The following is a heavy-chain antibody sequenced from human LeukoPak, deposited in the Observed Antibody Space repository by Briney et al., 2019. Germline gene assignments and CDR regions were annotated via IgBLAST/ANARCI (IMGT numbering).Heavy chain of an antibody. CDR3: ARAHPYGDYEDY. V-gene: IGHV1-46*01. J-gene: IGHJ4*02. CDR2: INPSGGST. Sequence: ASVKVSCKASGYTFTNYYVHWVRQAPGHGLEWAGIINPSGGSTSYAQKFQGRVTMTRDTSTSTVYMELSSLRSEDTAVYYCARAHPYGDYEDYWGQGTLVTVSS. CDR1: GYTFTNYY. D-gene: IGHD4-17*01.